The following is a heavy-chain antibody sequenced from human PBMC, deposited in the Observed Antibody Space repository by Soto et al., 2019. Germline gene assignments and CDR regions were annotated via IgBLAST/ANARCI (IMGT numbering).Heavy chain of an antibody. CDR1: GFTFSSYG. D-gene: IGHD2-21*02. CDR3: AKTSSASGRDCPGH. Sequence: EVQVLESGGGLARPGGSVTLSCATSGFTFSSYGMTWVRQAPGKGLEWVSAISASGDSTFYADSLGGRFTISRDNSNNTVYLQMKSLRAGDTATYYCAKTSSASGRDCPGHWGQGTQVTVSS. CDR2: ISASGDST. V-gene: IGHV3-23*01. J-gene: IGHJ4*02.